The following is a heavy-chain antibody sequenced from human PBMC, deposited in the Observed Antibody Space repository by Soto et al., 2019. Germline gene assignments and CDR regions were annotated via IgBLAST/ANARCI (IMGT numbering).Heavy chain of an antibody. J-gene: IGHJ6*02. V-gene: IGHV1-46*01. CDR3: ARDLWVSQAYCSGCSCYSFYYGLYV. CDR1: GYTFTSYY. Sequence: ASVKVSCKASGYTFTSYYMHWVRQAPGQGLEWMGIINPSGGSTSYAQKFQGRVTMTRDTSTSTVYMELSSLRSEDTAVYYCARDLWVSQAYCSGCSCYSFYYGLYVWGQ. D-gene: IGHD2-15*01. CDR2: INPSGGST.